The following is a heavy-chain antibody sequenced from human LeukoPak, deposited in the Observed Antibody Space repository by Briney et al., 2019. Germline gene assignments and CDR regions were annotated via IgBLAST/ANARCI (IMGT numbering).Heavy chain of an antibody. J-gene: IGHJ4*02. CDR1: GFTLSAHG. D-gene: IGHD2-2*01. CDR2: IRGIAYGGTT. Sequence: QSGGSLRLSCAASGFTLSAHGMNWFRQAPGKGLEWLGFIRGIAYGGTTQYAASVEGRFSISRDDSESIGYLQMNSLKTEDTAVYYCTRDTRGGGSPAGPLWGQGTLVTVSS. V-gene: IGHV3-49*03. CDR3: TRDTRGGGSPAGPL.